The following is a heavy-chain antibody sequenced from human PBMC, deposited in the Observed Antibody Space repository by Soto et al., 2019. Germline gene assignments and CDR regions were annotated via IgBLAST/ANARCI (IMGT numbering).Heavy chain of an antibody. CDR3: KFYCSGGSCH. V-gene: IGHV3-30*03. CDR2: ISYDGSNK. D-gene: IGHD2-15*01. CDR1: GFTFSSYG. Sequence: GGSLRLSCAASGFTFSSYGMHWVRQAPGKGLEWVAVISYDGSNKYYADSVKGRFTISRDNSKNTLYLQMNSLRAEDTAVYYCKFYCSGGSCHWGQGTLVTVSS. J-gene: IGHJ4*02.